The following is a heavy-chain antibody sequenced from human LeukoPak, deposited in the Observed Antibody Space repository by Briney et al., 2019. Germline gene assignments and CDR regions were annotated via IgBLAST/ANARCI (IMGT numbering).Heavy chain of an antibody. CDR1: GFTFSNYG. CDR2: ILHDGSET. J-gene: IGHJ4*02. CDR3: VRGGATLPFDY. D-gene: IGHD2-15*01. Sequence: HSGGSLRLSCVASGFTFSNYGMHWVRQAPGKGLEWVAVILHDGSETYYIDSVKGRFTISRDNSKNTLYLQMNSLKIEDTAVYYCVRGGATLPFDYWGQGTLATVFS. V-gene: IGHV3-30*03.